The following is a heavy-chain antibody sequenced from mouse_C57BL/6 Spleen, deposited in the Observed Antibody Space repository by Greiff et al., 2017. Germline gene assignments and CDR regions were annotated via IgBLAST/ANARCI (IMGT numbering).Heavy chain of an antibody. CDR1: GYTFTSYD. Sequence: VKLLESGPELVKPGASVKLSCKASGYTFTSYDINWVQQRPGQGLEWIGWIYHRDGSTKYNEKFKGKATFTVDTSSSTVYMELHSLTSEDCAVYYCARSQEASYGGYSEACFADWGQGTLVTVSS. CDR3: ARSQEASYGGYSEACFAD. D-gene: IGHD2-3*01. J-gene: IGHJ3*01. V-gene: IGHV1-85*01. CDR2: IYHRDGST.